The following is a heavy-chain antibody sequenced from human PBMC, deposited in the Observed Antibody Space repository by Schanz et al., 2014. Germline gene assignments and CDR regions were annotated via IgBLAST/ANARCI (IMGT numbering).Heavy chain of an antibody. V-gene: IGHV3-33*01. D-gene: IGHD6-13*01. CDR3: AREQIMAAAGLVDY. Sequence: QVQLVESGGGVVQPGRSLRLSCAASGFIFSSYGLHWFRQPAGKGLEWVAVIWNNGVTKYYADSVKGRFTISRDNSKNTLYLQMNSLRADDTAVYYCAREQIMAAAGLVDYWGHGTLVTVSS. CDR2: IWNNGVTK. CDR1: GFIFSSYG. J-gene: IGHJ4*01.